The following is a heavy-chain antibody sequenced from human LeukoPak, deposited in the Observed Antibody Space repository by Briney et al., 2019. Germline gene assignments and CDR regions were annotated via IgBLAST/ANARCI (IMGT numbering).Heavy chain of an antibody. CDR1: GYSISSGYY. CDR3: ASFLEWLLWNY. CDR2: IYHSGST. V-gene: IGHV4-38-2*02. Sequence: PETLSLTCTVSGYSISSGYYWGWIRQPPGKGLEWIGSIYHSGSTYYNPSLKSRVTISVDTSKNQFSLKLSSVTAADTAVYYCASFLEWLLWNYWGQGTLVTVSS. J-gene: IGHJ4*02. D-gene: IGHD3-3*01.